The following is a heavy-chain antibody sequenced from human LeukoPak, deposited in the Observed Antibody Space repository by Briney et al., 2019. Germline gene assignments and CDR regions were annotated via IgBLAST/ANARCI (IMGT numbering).Heavy chain of an antibody. CDR2: ISSSSSYI. Sequence: TGGSLRLSCAASGFTFSSYSMNWVRQAPGKGLEWVSSISSSSSYIYYADSVKGRFTISRDNSKNTLYLQMNSLRAEDTAVYYCPKDPGGYCSGGSCYGNWGQGTLVTVSS. CDR1: GFTFSSYS. J-gene: IGHJ4*02. V-gene: IGHV3-21*04. D-gene: IGHD2-15*01. CDR3: PKDPGGYCSGGSCYGN.